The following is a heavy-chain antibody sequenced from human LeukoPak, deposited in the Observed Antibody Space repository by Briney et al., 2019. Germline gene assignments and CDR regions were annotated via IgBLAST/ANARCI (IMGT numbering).Heavy chain of an antibody. D-gene: IGHD2-15*01. J-gene: IGHJ4*02. Sequence: SVKVSCKASGGTFSSYAISWVRQAPGQGLEWMGRIIPIFGTANYAQKFQGRVTITTDESTSTAYMELSSLRSEDTAVYYCARGDQNCSGDSCFASPFDYWGQGTLVTVSS. CDR1: GGTFSSYA. CDR2: IIPIFGTA. CDR3: ARGDQNCSGDSCFASPFDY. V-gene: IGHV1-69*05.